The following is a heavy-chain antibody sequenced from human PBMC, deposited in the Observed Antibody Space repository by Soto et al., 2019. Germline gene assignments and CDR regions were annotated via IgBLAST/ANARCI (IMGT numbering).Heavy chain of an antibody. J-gene: IGHJ4*02. D-gene: IGHD5-12*01. Sequence: EVQLVESGGGLVQPGGSLRLSCAPSGLTLSGYWMHWVRQAPGKGLMWISRISSDGTGIYYAESVRGRLPISRDNAKNTLYLQLNSLRADDTAVYYCTRGESGYGVVEYWGQGTLVTVAS. CDR2: ISSDGTGI. CDR1: GLTLSGYW. V-gene: IGHV3-74*01. CDR3: TRGESGYGVVEY.